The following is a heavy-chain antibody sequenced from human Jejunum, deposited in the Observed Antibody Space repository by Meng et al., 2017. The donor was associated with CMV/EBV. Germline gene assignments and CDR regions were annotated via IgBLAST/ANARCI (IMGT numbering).Heavy chain of an antibody. D-gene: IGHD4-23*01. CDR3: ARDRAYGGNIVFVDH. Sequence: YTLPDYYMRWVRHAPGQGLEWMGRIIPNSGNTDYAQKFQGRVTLTRDTSISTAYMELNSLKSDDTAMYYCARDRAYGGNIVFVDHWGQGMLVTVSS. CDR1: YTLPDYY. CDR2: IIPNSGNT. J-gene: IGHJ4*02. V-gene: IGHV1-2*02.